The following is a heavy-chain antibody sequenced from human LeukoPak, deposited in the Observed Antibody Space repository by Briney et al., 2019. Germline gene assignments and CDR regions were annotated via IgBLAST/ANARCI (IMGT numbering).Heavy chain of an antibody. J-gene: IGHJ4*02. CDR3: ARIRAMVYFLDY. Sequence: ASVKVSCKASGYTFTSYGISWVRQAPGQGLEWMGWISAYNGNTNYAQKLQGRVTMTTDTSTSIAYMELRSLRSDDTAVYYCARIRAMVYFLDYWGQGTLVTVSS. V-gene: IGHV1-18*01. D-gene: IGHD5-18*01. CDR2: ISAYNGNT. CDR1: GYTFTSYG.